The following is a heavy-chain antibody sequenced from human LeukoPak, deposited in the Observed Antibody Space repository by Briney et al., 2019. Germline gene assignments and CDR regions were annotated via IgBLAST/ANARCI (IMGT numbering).Heavy chain of an antibody. CDR2: INPNSGGT. CDR1: GYTFTGYY. V-gene: IGHV1-2*02. CDR3: ARAPTRCGRGDYAVCDY. Sequence: ASVKVSRKASGYTFTGYYMHWVRQAPGQGLEWMGWINPNSGGTNYAQNFQGRVTMTRDTSISTAYMELSRLRSDDTAVYYCARAPTRCGRGDYAVCDYWGQGTLVTVSS. J-gene: IGHJ4*02. D-gene: IGHD2-21*02.